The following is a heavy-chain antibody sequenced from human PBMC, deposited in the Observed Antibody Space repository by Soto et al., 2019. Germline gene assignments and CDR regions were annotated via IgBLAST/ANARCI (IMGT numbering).Heavy chain of an antibody. J-gene: IGHJ4*02. CDR2: ISGSGGST. D-gene: IGHD3-10*01. CDR1: GFTFSTYA. CDR3: ATSPSGSLSLFDY. Sequence: PGGSLRLSCAASGFTFSTYAMTWVRQASGKGLEWVSAISGSGGSTYYADSVRGRFTISRDNSKNTLYLQMNSLRAEDTALYYCATSPSGSLSLFDYWGQGTLVTVSS. V-gene: IGHV3-23*01.